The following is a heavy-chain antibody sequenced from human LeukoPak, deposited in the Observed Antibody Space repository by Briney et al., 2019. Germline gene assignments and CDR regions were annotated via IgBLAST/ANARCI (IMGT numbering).Heavy chain of an antibody. CDR2: ISGSGGST. J-gene: IGHJ4*02. V-gene: IGHV3-23*01. D-gene: IGHD3-10*01. CDR1: GFTFSSYA. CDR3: AKGSLLWFGELLFFDY. Sequence: GGSLRLSCAASGFTFSSYAMSWVRQAPGKGLEWVSAISGSGGSTYYADSVKGRFTISRDNSKNTLYLQMNSLRAEDTAVYYCAKGSLLWFGELLFFDYWGQGTLVTVSS.